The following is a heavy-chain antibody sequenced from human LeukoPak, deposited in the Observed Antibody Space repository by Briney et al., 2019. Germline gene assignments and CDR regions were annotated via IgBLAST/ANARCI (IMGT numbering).Heavy chain of an antibody. Sequence: GGTLRLSCAASGFTFSSYGMSWVRQAPGKGLEWVGRIRSKANSYATAYAASVKGRFTISRDDSKNTAYLQMNSLKTEDTAVYYCTRHDYGDYVFDYWGQGTLVTVSS. J-gene: IGHJ4*02. D-gene: IGHD4-17*01. CDR1: GFTFSSYG. CDR2: IRSKANSYAT. CDR3: TRHDYGDYVFDY. V-gene: IGHV3-73*01.